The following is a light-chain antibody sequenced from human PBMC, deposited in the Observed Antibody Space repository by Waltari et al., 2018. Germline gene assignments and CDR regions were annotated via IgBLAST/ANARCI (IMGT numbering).Light chain of an antibody. J-gene: IGKJ4*01. CDR2: DTS. CDR1: QSVSSY. CDR3: HQRSSWPPALT. Sequence: EIVLTQSPATLSLSPGERTTLSCRASQSVSSYSAWYQQKPGQAPRLLIYDTSNRATGIPARFSGSGSGTDFNLIISSLEPEDFSVYYCHQRSSWPPALTFGGGTKVEIK. V-gene: IGKV3-11*01.